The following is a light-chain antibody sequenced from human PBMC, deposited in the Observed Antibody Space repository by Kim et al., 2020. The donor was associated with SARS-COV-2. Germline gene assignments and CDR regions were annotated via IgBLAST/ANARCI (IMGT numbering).Light chain of an antibody. CDR3: ASWDDRLSGQV. Sequence: GQRVTISWSGGNFNIVTNAVHWYQQLPGTAPKLVIYSNDQRPSGVPDRFSASKSGTSASLAISGLQSEDEALYFCASWDDRLSGQVFGGGTQLTVL. CDR1: NFNIVTNA. V-gene: IGLV1-44*01. CDR2: SND. J-gene: IGLJ3*02.